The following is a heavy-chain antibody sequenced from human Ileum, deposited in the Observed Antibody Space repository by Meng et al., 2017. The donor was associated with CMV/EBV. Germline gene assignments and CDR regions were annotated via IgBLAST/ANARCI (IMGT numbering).Heavy chain of an antibody. CDR1: GITVSSNY. J-gene: IGHJ4*02. V-gene: IGHV3-53*01. CDR3: AGWFSKLGGELRGALDY. CDR2: IYGGDTT. D-gene: IGHD3-10*01. Sequence: SGITVSSNYMNWVRQAPGKGLEWVSIIYGGDTTYNADSVKGRFTISRDDSKNTVFLQMNNLRAEDTAVYYCAGWFSKLGGELRGALDYWGQGTLVTVSS.